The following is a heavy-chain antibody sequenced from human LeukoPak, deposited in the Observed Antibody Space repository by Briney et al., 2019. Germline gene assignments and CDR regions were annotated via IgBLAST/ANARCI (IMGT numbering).Heavy chain of an antibody. V-gene: IGHV3-11*01. Sequence: PGGSLRLSCTTSGFNFNNAWMSWIRQAPGKGLEWVSYISSSGSTIYYADSVKGRFTISRDNAKNSLYLQMNSLRAEDTAVYYCARDRSSGWSYGMDVWGQGTTVTVSS. D-gene: IGHD6-19*01. CDR3: ARDRSSGWSYGMDV. J-gene: IGHJ6*02. CDR2: ISSSGSTI. CDR1: GFNFNNAW.